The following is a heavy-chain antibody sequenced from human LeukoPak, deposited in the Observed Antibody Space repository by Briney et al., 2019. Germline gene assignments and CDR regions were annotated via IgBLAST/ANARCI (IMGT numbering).Heavy chain of an antibody. Sequence: ASVKVSCKASGYTFTSYAMNWVRQAPGQRLEWMGWINTNTGNPTYAQGFTGRFVFSLDTSVSTAYLQISSLKAEDTAVYYCAREVAAPDYYYYMDVWGKGTTVTVSS. D-gene: IGHD6-13*01. CDR2: INTNTGNP. J-gene: IGHJ6*03. CDR3: AREVAAPDYYYYMDV. CDR1: GYTFTSYA. V-gene: IGHV7-4-1*02.